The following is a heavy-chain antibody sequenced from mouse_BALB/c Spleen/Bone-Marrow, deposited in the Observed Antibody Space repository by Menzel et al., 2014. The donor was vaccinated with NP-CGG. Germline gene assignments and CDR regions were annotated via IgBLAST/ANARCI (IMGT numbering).Heavy chain of an antibody. D-gene: IGHD1-1*01. Sequence: VQLQQSGPELVKPGALVKIPCKASGYTFTDYNMDWVKQSHGKSLEWIGDINPNNGGTIYNQKFKGKATLTVDKSSSTAYMELRSLTSEDTAVYYCARRHGSSFDYWGQGTTLTVSS. J-gene: IGHJ2*01. CDR3: ARRHGSSFDY. CDR2: INPNNGGT. V-gene: IGHV1-18*01. CDR1: GYTFTDYN.